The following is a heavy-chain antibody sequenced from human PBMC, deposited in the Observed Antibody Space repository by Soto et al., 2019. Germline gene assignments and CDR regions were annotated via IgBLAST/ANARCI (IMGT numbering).Heavy chain of an antibody. J-gene: IGHJ4*02. V-gene: IGHV3-21*01. CDR3: AREKKTMVRGVILD. CDR1: GFTFSSYS. D-gene: IGHD3-10*01. CDR2: ISSSSSYI. Sequence: AGGSLRLSCAASGFTFSSYSMNWVRQAPGKGLEWVSSISSSSSYIYYADSVKGRFTISRDNAKNSLYLQMNSLRAEDTAVYYCAREKKTMVRGVILDWGQGTLVTVSS.